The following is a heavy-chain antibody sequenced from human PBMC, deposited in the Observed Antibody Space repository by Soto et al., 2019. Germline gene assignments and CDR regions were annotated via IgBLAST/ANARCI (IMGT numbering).Heavy chain of an antibody. CDR3: ARSSVATIDYYYYGMDV. CDR1: GYTFTGYY. D-gene: IGHD5-12*01. Sequence: ASVKVSCKASGYTFTGYYMHWVRQAPGQGLEWMGWMNPNSGNTGYAQKFQGRVTMTRNTSISTAYMELSSLRSEDTAVYYCARSSVATIDYYYYGMDVWGQGTTVTVSS. J-gene: IGHJ6*02. CDR2: MNPNSGNT. V-gene: IGHV1-8*02.